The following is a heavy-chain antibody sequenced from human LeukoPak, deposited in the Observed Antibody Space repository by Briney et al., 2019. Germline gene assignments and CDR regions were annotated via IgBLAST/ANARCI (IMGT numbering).Heavy chain of an antibody. CDR1: GGSFSDYY. V-gene: IGHV4-34*01. CDR3: ARGLRLPSRSSPAVPHV. J-gene: IGHJ6*04. Sequence: PSETLSLTCAVYGGSFSDYYWNWVRQPPRKGLGLNGEINHSGTTNYNPSLKSRVTISVDTSKNQFSLRLSAVTAADTAVYHCARGLRLPSRSSPAVPHVWGKGTTVTVSA. CDR2: INHSGTT. D-gene: IGHD2-2*01.